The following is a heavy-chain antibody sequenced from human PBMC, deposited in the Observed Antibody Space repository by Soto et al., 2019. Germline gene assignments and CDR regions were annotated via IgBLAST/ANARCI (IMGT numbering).Heavy chain of an antibody. D-gene: IGHD2-2*01. V-gene: IGHV4-59*08. J-gene: IGHJ4*02. CDR3: ARHDCSTTTCYPHFDS. CDR2: IYYSGST. Sequence: SETLSLTCTVSGGSISGYYWSWIRQPPGKGLEWFGYIYYSGSTNYNPSLKSRVTISVDTSKNQFSLRLTSVTAADTAVYYCARHDCSTTTCYPHFDSWGQGILVTVSS. CDR1: GGSISGYY.